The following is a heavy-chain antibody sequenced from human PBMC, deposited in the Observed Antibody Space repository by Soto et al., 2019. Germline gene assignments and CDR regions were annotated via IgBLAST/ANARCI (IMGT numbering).Heavy chain of an antibody. CDR1: GYIFINYF. CDR2: INPADSES. J-gene: IGHJ4*02. V-gene: IGHV5-51*01. CDR3: ARPSNNYVDQ. Sequence: PGEALNISCKSSGYIFINYFIGFVRQMPGKCLEWMAIINPADSESRYSPSFKGQVTISADKSISTAYLQWNSLKASDTAMYYCARPSNNYVDQCGQGPMVNLSS.